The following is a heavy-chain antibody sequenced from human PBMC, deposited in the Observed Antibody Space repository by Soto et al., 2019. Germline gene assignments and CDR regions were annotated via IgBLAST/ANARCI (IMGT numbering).Heavy chain of an antibody. V-gene: IGHV4-59*01. CDR3: ARAHAPTLPFDY. CDR2: IFHSGNA. CDR1: GGSMRNVY. Sequence: NPSETLSLTYTVSGGSMRNVYWSWIRQPPGKRLEWIGFIFHSGNAKYNPSLKSRVTISIDTSKSQFSLSLDSVTAADTAVYFCARAHAPTLPFDYWGLGTLVTVSS. J-gene: IGHJ4*01. D-gene: IGHD2-15*01.